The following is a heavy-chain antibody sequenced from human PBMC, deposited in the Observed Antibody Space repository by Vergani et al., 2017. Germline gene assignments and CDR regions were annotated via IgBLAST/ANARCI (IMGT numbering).Heavy chain of an antibody. CDR2: ISGSGGST. CDR1: GFTFSSYA. J-gene: IGHJ5*02. V-gene: IGHV3-23*01. CDR3: AKSDWFDP. Sequence: EVQLLESGGGLLQPGGSLRLSCAASGFTFSSYAMSWVRPAPGKGLEWVSAISGSGGSTYYAAAVKGRFTISRDNSKNTLYLQMNSLRAEDTAVYDCAKSDWFDPWGQGTLVTVSS.